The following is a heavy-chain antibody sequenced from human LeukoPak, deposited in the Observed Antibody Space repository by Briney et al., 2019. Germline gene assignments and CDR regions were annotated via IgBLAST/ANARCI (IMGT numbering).Heavy chain of an antibody. CDR3: AKEFNRGLPDY. CDR1: GFTFSSYA. V-gene: IGHV3-30*04. Sequence: GGSLRLSCAASGFTFSSYAMHWVRQAPGKGLEWVAVISYDGSNEYYADSVKGRFTISRDNSKNTLYLQMSSLRAEDTAVYYCAKEFNRGLPDYWGQGTLVTVPS. J-gene: IGHJ4*02. D-gene: IGHD2-21*01. CDR2: ISYDGSNE.